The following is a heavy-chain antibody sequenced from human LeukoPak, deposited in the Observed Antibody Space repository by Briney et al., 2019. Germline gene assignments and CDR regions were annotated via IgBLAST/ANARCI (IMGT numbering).Heavy chain of an antibody. J-gene: IGHJ5*02. CDR2: INTNTGSP. CDR3: ARVGYSSSWYFGHNWFDT. Sequence: ASVNVSCKASGYTFTSYAMNWVRQAPGQGLEWMGWINTNTGSPTYAQGFTGRFVFSLDTSVSTAYLQISSLKAEDTAVYYCARVGYSSSWYFGHNWFDTWGQGTLVTVSS. V-gene: IGHV7-4-1*02. CDR1: GYTFTSYA. D-gene: IGHD6-13*01.